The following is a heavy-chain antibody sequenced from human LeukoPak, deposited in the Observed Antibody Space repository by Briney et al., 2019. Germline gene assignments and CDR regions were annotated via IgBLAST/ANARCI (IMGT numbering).Heavy chain of an antibody. Sequence: GESLKISCEGSGFGFTSYWIGWVRQMPGKGLEWMGIIYPGDSDTRHNPSFQGQVTISVDKSISAAYLQWSSLKASDTAMYYCARHDSCSATSCSLGLWGQGTLVTVSS. J-gene: IGHJ4*02. CDR3: ARHDSCSATSCSLGL. V-gene: IGHV5-51*01. CDR2: IYPGDSDT. D-gene: IGHD2-2*01. CDR1: GFGFTSYW.